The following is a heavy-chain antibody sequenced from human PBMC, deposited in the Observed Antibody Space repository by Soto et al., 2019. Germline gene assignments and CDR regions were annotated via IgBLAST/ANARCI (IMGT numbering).Heavy chain of an antibody. Sequence: EVQLVESGGGLVQPGGSLKLSCAASGFVFSGSAMHWVRQASGKGLEWVGRIRSRTDNYATAYAASVKGRFTISRDDSSNTAFLQMKSLKTEDTAVYYCSRLAEWEYYYGMDVWGQGTTVTVSS. J-gene: IGHJ6*02. CDR3: SRLAEWEYYYGMDV. CDR1: GFVFSGSA. V-gene: IGHV3-73*02. D-gene: IGHD1-26*01. CDR2: IRSRTDNYAT.